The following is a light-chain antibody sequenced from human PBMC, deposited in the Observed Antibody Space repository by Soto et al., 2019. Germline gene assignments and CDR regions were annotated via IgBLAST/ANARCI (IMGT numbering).Light chain of an antibody. CDR2: DAS. Sequence: EIVLTQSPATLSLSPGERATLSCRASQSVSSYLAWYQQKPGQAPRLLIYDASNRATGIPARFTGSGSGTDFTLTIAGLEPEYFTVYCCQQRRIRYTFGQGTKLQIK. CDR3: QQRRIRYT. CDR1: QSVSSY. V-gene: IGKV3-11*01. J-gene: IGKJ2*01.